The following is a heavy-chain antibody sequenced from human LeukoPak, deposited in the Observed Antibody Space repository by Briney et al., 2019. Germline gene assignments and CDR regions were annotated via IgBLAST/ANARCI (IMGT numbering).Heavy chain of an antibody. CDR1: GFTFSSYG. CDR3: ARHSHSSSWYSDPNFDY. Sequence: GGTLRLSCAASGFTFSSYGMSWVRQAPGKGLEWVSGINWNGGSTGYADSVKGRFTISRDNAKNSLYLQMNSLRAEDTALYYCARHSHSSSWYSDPNFDYWGQGTLVTVSS. J-gene: IGHJ4*02. CDR2: INWNGGST. V-gene: IGHV3-20*04. D-gene: IGHD6-13*01.